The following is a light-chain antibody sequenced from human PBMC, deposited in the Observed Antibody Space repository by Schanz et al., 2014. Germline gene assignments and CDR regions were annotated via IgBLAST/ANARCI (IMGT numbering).Light chain of an antibody. CDR2: DVS. CDR3: SSYAGNNDFGV. CDR1: SSDLGGYNY. Sequence: QSVLTQPASVSGSPGQSITISCTGTSSDLGGYNYVSWYQQYPGKAPKLIIYDVSNRPSGVSNRFSGSKSGNTASLTVSGLQAEDEADYYCSSYAGNNDFGVFGGGTKLTVL. J-gene: IGLJ2*01. V-gene: IGLV2-14*01.